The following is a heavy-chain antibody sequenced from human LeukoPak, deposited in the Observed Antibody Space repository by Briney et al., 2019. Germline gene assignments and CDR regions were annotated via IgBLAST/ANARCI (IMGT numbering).Heavy chain of an antibody. Sequence: GGSLRLSCAASGFTFSSYWMTWVRQAPERRLEWVANINQDGSETLYLDSVKGRFTVSRDNAKNSLYLQMNSLRAEDTALYYCARGRGYSGYDDFRYWGQGTLVTVSS. D-gene: IGHD5-12*01. CDR1: GFTFSSYW. CDR3: ARGRGYSGYDDFRY. CDR2: INQDGSET. V-gene: IGHV3-7*04. J-gene: IGHJ4*02.